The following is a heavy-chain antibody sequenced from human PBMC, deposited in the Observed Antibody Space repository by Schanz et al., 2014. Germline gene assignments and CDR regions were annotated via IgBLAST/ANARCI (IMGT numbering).Heavy chain of an antibody. D-gene: IGHD3-10*01. J-gene: IGHJ4*02. V-gene: IGHV1-18*01. CDR3: ARDRVSFVRGPRGVD. CDR2: ISGYNGDT. Sequence: QVQLVQSGVEVKRPGASVRVSCKASGYSFTDYAIHWVRQAPGQGLEWMGWISGYNGDTNYAPKCQDRVTMTTDTTTGITSLELRNLKSDDTAVYYCARDRVSFVRGPRGVDWGQGTQXIVAS. CDR1: GYSFTDYA.